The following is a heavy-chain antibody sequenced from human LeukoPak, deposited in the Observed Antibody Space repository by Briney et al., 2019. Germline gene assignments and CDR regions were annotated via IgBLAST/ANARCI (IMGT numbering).Heavy chain of an antibody. J-gene: IGHJ4*02. D-gene: IGHD6-13*01. CDR3: ARDGYSSSWEIDY. V-gene: IGHV3-21*01. Sequence: PGGSLRLSCTASGFTFSSYWMHWVRQAPGKGLEWVSSISSSSSYIYYADSVKGRFTISRDNAKNSLYLQMNSLRAEDTAVYYCARDGYSSSWEIDYWGQGTLVTVSS. CDR2: ISSSSSYI. CDR1: GFTFSSYW.